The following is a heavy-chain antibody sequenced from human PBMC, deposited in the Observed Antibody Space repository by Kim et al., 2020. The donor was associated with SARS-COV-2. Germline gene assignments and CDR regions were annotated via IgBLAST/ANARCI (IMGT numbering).Heavy chain of an antibody. CDR2: ISWNSGSI. CDR3: ATGGG. V-gene: IGHV3-9*01. Sequence: GGSLRLSCAASGFTFDDYAMHWVRQAPGKGLEWVSGISWNSGSIGYADSVNGRFTISRDNAKNSLYLQMNRLRAEDTALYYCATGGGWGQGTLVTVSS. J-gene: IGHJ4*02. CDR1: GFTFDDYA. D-gene: IGHD1-26*01.